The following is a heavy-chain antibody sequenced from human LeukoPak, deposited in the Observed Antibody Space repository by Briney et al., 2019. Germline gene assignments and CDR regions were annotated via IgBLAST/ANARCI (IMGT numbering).Heavy chain of an antibody. V-gene: IGHV3-30*02. CDR1: GFTFSSYG. CDR2: IRFDESTK. CDR3: AKAAGVKTFGEVIVSTHRPNIDY. D-gene: IGHD3-16*02. J-gene: IGHJ4*02. Sequence: PGGSLRLSCAASGFTFSSYGMHWVRQAPGQGLEWVAFIRFDESTKYYADSVKGRFTISRDNSKNTLYLQMNSLRTEDTAVYYCAKAAGVKTFGEVIVSTHRPNIDYWGQGTLVIVSS.